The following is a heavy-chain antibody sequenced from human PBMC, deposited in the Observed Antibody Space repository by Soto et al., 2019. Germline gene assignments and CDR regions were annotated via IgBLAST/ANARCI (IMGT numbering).Heavy chain of an antibody. V-gene: IGHV1-18*01. D-gene: IGHD2-21*02. Sequence: ASVKVSCKASGYTFTSYGISWVRQAPGQGLEWMGWISAYNGNTNYAQKLQGRVTMTTDTSTSTAYMELRSLRSDDTAVYYCARDFTDLTDDLYGMDVWGQGTTVTVSS. CDR3: ARDFTDLTDDLYGMDV. CDR2: ISAYNGNT. J-gene: IGHJ6*02. CDR1: GYTFTSYG.